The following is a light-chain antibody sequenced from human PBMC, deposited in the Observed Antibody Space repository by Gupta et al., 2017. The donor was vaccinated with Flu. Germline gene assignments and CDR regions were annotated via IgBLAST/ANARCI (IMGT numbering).Light chain of an antibody. Sequence: QSVLTQPPSASATPGQRVTISCSGSSSNVGSNYVYWYQQLPGTAPELLIYGSNRRPSGVPDRFSGSKSGASASLAISGLRSEDEADYYCATWDGSLSGWVFGGGTKVNVL. CDR3: ATWDGSLSGWV. CDR1: SSNVGSNY. J-gene: IGLJ3*02. CDR2: GSN. V-gene: IGLV1-47*01.